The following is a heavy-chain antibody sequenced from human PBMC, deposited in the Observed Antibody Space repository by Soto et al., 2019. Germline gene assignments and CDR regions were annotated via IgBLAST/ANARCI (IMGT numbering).Heavy chain of an antibody. D-gene: IGHD3-10*01. Sequence: PGESLKISCKGSGYSFTNNWIGWVRQMPGKGLEWMGIIYPGDSDARYSPSFQGQVTFSADKSISTAYLQWSSLRVEDTAVYYCTRDRGYPDSFDLWGQGTMVTVSS. J-gene: IGHJ3*01. CDR3: TRDRGYPDSFDL. CDR2: IYPGDSDA. CDR1: GYSFTNNW. V-gene: IGHV5-51*01.